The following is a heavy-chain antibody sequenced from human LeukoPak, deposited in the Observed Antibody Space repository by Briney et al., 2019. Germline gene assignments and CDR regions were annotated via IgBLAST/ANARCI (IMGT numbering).Heavy chain of an antibody. CDR3: VRGYTYGLDN. J-gene: IGHJ4*02. CDR2: IDVDGSTT. Sequence: PGGSLRLSCGASGFTFSTYWMHWVRQAPGEGLVWVSRIDVDGSTTGYADSVKGRFTISRDNAKNTLYLQMNSLRAEDTAVYYCVRGYTYGLDNWGQGTLVTVSS. V-gene: IGHV3-74*01. CDR1: GFTFSTYW. D-gene: IGHD5-18*01.